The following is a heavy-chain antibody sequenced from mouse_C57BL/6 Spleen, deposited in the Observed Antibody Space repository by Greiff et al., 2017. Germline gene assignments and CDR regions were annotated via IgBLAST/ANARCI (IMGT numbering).Heavy chain of an antibody. CDR3: ARSYYGNYYFDY. CDR2: IDPSDSYT. Sequence: QVQLQQPGAELVRPGTSVKLSCKASGYTFTSYWMHWVKQRPGQGLEWIGVIDPSDSYTNYNQKFKGKATLTVDTSSRTAYMQLSSLTSEDSAVYYCARSYYGNYYFDYWGQGTTLTVSS. CDR1: GYTFTSYW. V-gene: IGHV1-59*01. J-gene: IGHJ2*01. D-gene: IGHD2-1*01.